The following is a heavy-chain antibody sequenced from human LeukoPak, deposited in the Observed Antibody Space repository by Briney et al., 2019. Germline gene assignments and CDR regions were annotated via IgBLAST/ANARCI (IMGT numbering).Heavy chain of an antibody. Sequence: GGSLRLSCAASGFTFSSYSMNWVRQAPGEGLEWVSSISSSSSYIYYADSVKGRFTISRDNAKNSLYLQMNSLRAEDTAVYYCARDSYYYDSSGYRHNDAFDIWGQGTMVTVSS. CDR3: ARDSYYYDSSGYRHNDAFDI. D-gene: IGHD3-22*01. CDR1: GFTFSSYS. CDR2: ISSSSSYI. V-gene: IGHV3-21*01. J-gene: IGHJ3*02.